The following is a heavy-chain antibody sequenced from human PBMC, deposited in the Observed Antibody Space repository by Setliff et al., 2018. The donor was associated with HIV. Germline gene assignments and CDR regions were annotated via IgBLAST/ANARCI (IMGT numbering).Heavy chain of an antibody. J-gene: IGHJ3*02. CDR3: AGVSNVVVAATLAFDI. V-gene: IGHV4-30-4*08. Sequence: SETLSLTCTVSGGSISSGDYYWSWIRQPPGKGLEWIGYIYYSGSAYYNSSLKSRVTISVDTSKNQFSLKLSSVTAADTAVYYCAGVSNVVVAATLAFDIWGQGTMVTVSS. D-gene: IGHD2-15*01. CDR1: GGSISSGDYY. CDR2: IYYSGSA.